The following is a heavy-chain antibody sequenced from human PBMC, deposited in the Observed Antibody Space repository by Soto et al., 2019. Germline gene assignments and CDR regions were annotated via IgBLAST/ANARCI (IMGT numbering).Heavy chain of an antibody. CDR3: ASSYSAGGPNWFDP. CDR2: IIPIFGTA. CDR1: GGTFSSYA. V-gene: IGHV1-69*06. Sequence: QVQLVQSGAEVKKPGSSVKVSCKASGGTFSSYAISWVRQAPGQGLEWMGGIIPIFGTANYAQKFQGRVTITEDKSTSTAYMELSSLSSEDTAVYYCASSYSAGGPNWFDPWGQGTLVTVSS. D-gene: IGHD2-21*01. J-gene: IGHJ5*02.